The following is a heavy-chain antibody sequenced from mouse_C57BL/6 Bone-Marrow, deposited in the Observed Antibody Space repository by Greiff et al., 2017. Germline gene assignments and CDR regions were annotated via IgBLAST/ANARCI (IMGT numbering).Heavy chain of an antibody. J-gene: IGHJ4*01. CDR2: IYPRSGNT. CDR3: ARSGRLRRGYAMDY. Sequence: QVQLKQSGAELARPGASVKLSCKASGYTFTSYGISWVKQRTGQGLEWIGEIYPRSGNTYYNEKFKGKATLTADKSSSTAYMELRRLTSEDSAVYFCARSGRLRRGYAMDYWGQGTSVTVSS. D-gene: IGHD2-4*01. CDR1: GYTFTSYG. V-gene: IGHV1-81*01.